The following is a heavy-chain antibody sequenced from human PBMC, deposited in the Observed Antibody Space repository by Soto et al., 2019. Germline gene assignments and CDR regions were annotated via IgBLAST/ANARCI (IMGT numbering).Heavy chain of an antibody. CDR3: ARGVGAYYFDY. V-gene: IGHV1-69*01. CDR2: IIPIFGTT. D-gene: IGHD1-26*01. CDR1: GGTFSTYA. Sequence: QVQLVQSGAEVKKPGSSVKVSCKASGGTFSTYAITWVRQGPGQGLEWLGGIIPIFGTTDYARKFQGRVTITAAESTSTVFIELSSLTSEDTAVYYCARGVGAYYFDYWGQGTLVTVSS. J-gene: IGHJ4*02.